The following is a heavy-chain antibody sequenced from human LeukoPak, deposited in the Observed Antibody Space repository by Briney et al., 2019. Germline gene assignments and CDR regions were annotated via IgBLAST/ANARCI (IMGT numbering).Heavy chain of an antibody. CDR1: GHTLTELS. V-gene: IGHV1-24*01. CDR3: ATLGYCSSTSCYGWFDP. D-gene: IGHD2-2*01. CDR2: FDPEDGET. J-gene: IGHJ5*02. Sequence: ASVKVSCKVSGHTLTELSMHWVRQAPGKGLEWMGGFDPEDGETIYAQKFQGRVTMTEDTSTDTAYMELSSLRSEDTAVYYCATLGYCSSTSCYGWFDPWGQGTLVTVSS.